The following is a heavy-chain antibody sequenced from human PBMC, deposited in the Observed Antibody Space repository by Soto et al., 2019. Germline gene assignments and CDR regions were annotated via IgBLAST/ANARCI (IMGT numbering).Heavy chain of an antibody. V-gene: IGHV3-11*05. CDR1: GFTFRDYY. CDR2: IDSSTKYT. J-gene: IGHJ6*02. Sequence: QVQLVESGGGLVRPGASLRLSCEASGFTFRDYYMTWFRQAPGKGLEWLSYIDSSTKYTNYADSVKGRFTISRDNAKNSLYLQMNSLRADDPAVYYCAREYYYTMDVWGQGTMVTVSS. CDR3: AREYYYTMDV.